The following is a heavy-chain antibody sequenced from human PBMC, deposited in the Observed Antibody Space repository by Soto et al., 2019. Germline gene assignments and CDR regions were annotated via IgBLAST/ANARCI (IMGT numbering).Heavy chain of an antibody. CDR1: GYTCTSYY. CDR2: INPSGGRT. D-gene: IGHD5-12*01. V-gene: IGHV1-46*01. CDR3: ARDGGAATIIDYRSIFEY. Sequence: ASMKVTCTASGYTCTSYYMHCELQTPGKGLEWMGRINPSGGRTSYAQKFQGRVTMTRDTSTSTVYMELSSLRSEDTAVYYCARDGGAATIIDYRSIFEYWGHGTLVTVPS. J-gene: IGHJ4*01.